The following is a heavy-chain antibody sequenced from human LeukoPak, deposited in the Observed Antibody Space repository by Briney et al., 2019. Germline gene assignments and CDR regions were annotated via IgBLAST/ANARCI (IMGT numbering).Heavy chain of an antibody. CDR1: RATFSSYA. J-gene: IGHJ5*02. CDR2: FIPTFGTA. D-gene: IGHD3-3*01. Sequence: SVKPSCKASRATFSSYAITRVRQAPGQGLEWMGGFIPTFGTANYAQKLQGRVTITTDASTSTAYMELCSLRSEDTAVYYCARVGITIFGVPQEGWFDPWGQGTLVTVSS. CDR3: ARVGITIFGVPQEGWFDP. V-gene: IGHV1-69*05.